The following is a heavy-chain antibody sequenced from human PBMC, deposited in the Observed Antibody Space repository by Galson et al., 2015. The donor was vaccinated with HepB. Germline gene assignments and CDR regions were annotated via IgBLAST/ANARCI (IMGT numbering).Heavy chain of an antibody. CDR3: AKASSHGTNSPIDY. D-gene: IGHD2-2*01. V-gene: IGHV3-23*01. J-gene: IGHJ4*02. CDR1: GFSFSSYA. Sequence: SLRLSCAASGFSFSSYAMSWVRQAPGKGLEWVSTITGSDGSTYYADSVKGRFSVSRDISKNTLYLQMNSLRAEDTAVYYCAKASSHGTNSPIDYWGQGTLVTVSS. CDR2: ITGSDGST.